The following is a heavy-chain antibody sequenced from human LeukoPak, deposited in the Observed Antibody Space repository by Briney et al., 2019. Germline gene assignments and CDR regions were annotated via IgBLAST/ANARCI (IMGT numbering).Heavy chain of an antibody. J-gene: IGHJ6*02. Sequence: SETLSLTCTVSGGSISSYYWGWIRQPPGKGLEWIGSIYYSGSTYYNPSLKSRVTISVDTSKNQFSLKLSSVTAADTAVYYCARDPGGYSEDGMDVWGQGTTVTVSS. V-gene: IGHV4-39*07. D-gene: IGHD1-26*01. CDR1: GGSISSYY. CDR3: ARDPGGYSEDGMDV. CDR2: IYYSGST.